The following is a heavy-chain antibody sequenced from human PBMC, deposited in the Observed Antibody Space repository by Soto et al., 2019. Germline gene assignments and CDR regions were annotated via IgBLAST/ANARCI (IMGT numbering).Heavy chain of an antibody. CDR2: IVVGSGNT. CDR1: GFTFTSSA. Sequence: GASVKVSCKASGFTFTSSAVQWVRQARGQRLEWIRWIVVGSGNTNYAQKFQERVTITRDMSTSTAYMELSSLRSEDTAVYYCAAEEVLRYFDWPSYAFDIWGQGTMVTVSS. J-gene: IGHJ3*02. CDR3: AAEEVLRYFDWPSYAFDI. D-gene: IGHD3-9*01. V-gene: IGHV1-58*01.